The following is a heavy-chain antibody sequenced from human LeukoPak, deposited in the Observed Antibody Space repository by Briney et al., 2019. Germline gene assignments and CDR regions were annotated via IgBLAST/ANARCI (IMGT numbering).Heavy chain of an antibody. D-gene: IGHD3-22*01. J-gene: IGHJ4*02. Sequence: GGSLRLSCAASGFTFSDYYMSWIRQAPGKGLEWVAYISSSGSNIHYADSVKGRFTISRDNAKNSLYLQMNSLRAEDTALYYCAKDTGYYYDSSNYLGYWGQGTLVTVSS. CDR2: ISSSGSNI. CDR1: GFTFSDYY. CDR3: AKDTGYYYDSSNYLGY. V-gene: IGHV3-11*01.